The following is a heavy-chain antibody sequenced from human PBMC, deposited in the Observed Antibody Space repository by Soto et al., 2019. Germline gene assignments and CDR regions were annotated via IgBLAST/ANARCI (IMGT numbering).Heavy chain of an antibody. D-gene: IGHD6-13*01. V-gene: IGHV4-39*01. CDR1: GGSISSSSYY. Sequence: SETLSLTCTVSGGSISSSSYYWGWIRQPPGKGLEWIGSIYYSGSTYYNPSLKSRVTISVDTSKNQFSLKLSSVTAADTAVYYCARLSHSSSWQTFDYWGQGTLVTVSS. J-gene: IGHJ4*02. CDR3: ARLSHSSSWQTFDY. CDR2: IYYSGST.